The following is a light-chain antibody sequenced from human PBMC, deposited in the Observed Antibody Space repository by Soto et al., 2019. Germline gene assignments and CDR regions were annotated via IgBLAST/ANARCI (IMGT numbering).Light chain of an antibody. Sequence: QSVLAQPASVSGSPGQSITISCTGTSTDVGAYNYVAWYQQHPGKAPKLIIYEVTNRPSGVSYRFSASKSGNTASLTISGPHSEDEADYYCISYTGKSASYVFGTGTKVTVL. CDR1: STDVGAYNY. V-gene: IGLV2-14*01. CDR3: ISYTGKSASYV. J-gene: IGLJ1*01. CDR2: EVT.